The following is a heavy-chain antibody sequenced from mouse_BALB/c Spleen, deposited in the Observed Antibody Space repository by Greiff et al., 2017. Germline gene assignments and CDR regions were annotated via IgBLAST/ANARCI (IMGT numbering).Heavy chain of an antibody. CDR2: INPGSGGT. CDR1: GYAFTNYL. V-gene: IGHV1-54*01. J-gene: IGHJ4*01. Sequence: QVQLQQSGAELVRPGTSVKVSCKASGYAFTNYLIEWVKQRPGQGLEWIGVINPGSGGTNYNEKFKGKATLTADKSSSTAYMQLSSLTSDDSAVYFCAREYDGYYAMDYWGQGTSVTVSS. D-gene: IGHD2-3*01. CDR3: AREYDGYYAMDY.